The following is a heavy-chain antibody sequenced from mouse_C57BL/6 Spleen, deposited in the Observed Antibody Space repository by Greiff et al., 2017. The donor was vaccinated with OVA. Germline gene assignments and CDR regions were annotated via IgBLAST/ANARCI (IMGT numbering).Heavy chain of an antibody. CDR2: LDPSDSYT. Sequence: QVQLQQPGAELVKPGASVKLSCKASGYTFTSYWMQWVKQRPGQGLEWIGELDPSDSYTNYNQKFKGKATLTVDTSSSTAYMQLSSLTSEDSAVYYCARPGSSFYYAMDYWGQGTSVTVSS. CDR3: ARPGSSFYYAMDY. V-gene: IGHV1-50*01. CDR1: GYTFTSYW. D-gene: IGHD1-1*01. J-gene: IGHJ4*01.